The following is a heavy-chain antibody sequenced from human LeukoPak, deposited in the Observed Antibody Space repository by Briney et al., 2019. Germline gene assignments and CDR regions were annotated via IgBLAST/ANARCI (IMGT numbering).Heavy chain of an antibody. Sequence: PGGSLRLSCAASGFTFSSYSMNWVRQAPGKGLEWVSSISSSGSYMYYADSVKGRFTISRDNAKNSLYLQMNSLRTEDTAVYYCARELSTGTSGYWGQGTLVTVSS. CDR2: ISSSGSYM. V-gene: IGHV3-21*01. CDR3: ARELSTGTSGY. J-gene: IGHJ4*02. D-gene: IGHD1-1*01. CDR1: GFTFSSYS.